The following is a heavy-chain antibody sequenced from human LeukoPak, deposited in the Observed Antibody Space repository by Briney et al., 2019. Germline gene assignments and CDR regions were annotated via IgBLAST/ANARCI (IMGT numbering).Heavy chain of an antibody. D-gene: IGHD5-12*01. V-gene: IGHV3-74*01. Sequence: PGGSLRLSCVASGFSFSTYWMHWVRQAPGKGLVWVSRISSDGSTTNYADSVKGRFTISRDNSKNMLYLQMNSLRVEDTALYYCASHGGLWGQGTLVTVSS. J-gene: IGHJ4*02. CDR3: ASHGGL. CDR2: ISSDGSTT. CDR1: GFSFSTYW.